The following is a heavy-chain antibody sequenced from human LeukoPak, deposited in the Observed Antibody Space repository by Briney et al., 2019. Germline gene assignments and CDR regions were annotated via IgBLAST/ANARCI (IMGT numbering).Heavy chain of an antibody. CDR3: ARSLSGYDPLSAF. D-gene: IGHD5-12*01. Sequence: PGGSLRLSCEVSGFTFSSYSMTWVRQVPGEGLDWIASITATSNTFYYADSVKGRFTISRDNARNSLFLQMNSLTVEDTAVYYCARSLSGYDPLSAFWGQGTLVTVSS. CDR2: ITATSNTF. J-gene: IGHJ1*01. CDR1: GFTFSSYS. V-gene: IGHV3-48*04.